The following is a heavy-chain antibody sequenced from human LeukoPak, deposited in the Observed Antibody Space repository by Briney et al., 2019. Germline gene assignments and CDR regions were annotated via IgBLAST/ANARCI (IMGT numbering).Heavy chain of an antibody. J-gene: IGHJ4*02. CDR1: GFTFSSHA. V-gene: IGHV3-21*01. D-gene: IGHD5-18*01. Sequence: GGSLRLSCAASGFTFSSHAMSWVRQAPGKGLEWVSSISSSTYIYYADSVKGRFTISRDNAKNSLYLQMNSLRAEDTAVYYCARVGRGYSYGDIDYWGQGTLVTVSS. CDR2: ISSSTYI. CDR3: ARVGRGYSYGDIDY.